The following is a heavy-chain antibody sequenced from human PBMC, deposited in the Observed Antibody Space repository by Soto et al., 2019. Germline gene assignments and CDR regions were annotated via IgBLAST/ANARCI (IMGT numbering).Heavy chain of an antibody. D-gene: IGHD6-13*01. Sequence: QVQLVQSGAEVKKPGASVKVSCKASGYTFTSYGISWVRQAPGQGLEWMGCISAYNGNTNYAQKLPGRVTMTTDTSTRTAYMERRSLRSDDTAVYYCARRWAGIAAAGTPYNWFDPWGQGTLVTVSS. CDR3: ARRWAGIAAAGTPYNWFDP. CDR2: ISAYNGNT. V-gene: IGHV1-18*01. CDR1: GYTFTSYG. J-gene: IGHJ5*02.